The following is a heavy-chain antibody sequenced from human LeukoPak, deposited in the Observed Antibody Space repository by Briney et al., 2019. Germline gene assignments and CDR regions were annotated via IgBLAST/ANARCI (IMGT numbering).Heavy chain of an antibody. CDR2: ISGGGST. D-gene: IGHD2-15*01. V-gene: IGHV3-23*01. CDR3: RGGDY. J-gene: IGHJ4*02. Sequence: GGSLRLSCAASGFTFNSFAMSWVRQAPGKGLEWVSAISGGGSTYYADSVKGRFIISRDNSKNTLYLQMGSLRPEDMAVYYCRGGDYWGQGTLVTVSS. CDR1: GFTFNSFA.